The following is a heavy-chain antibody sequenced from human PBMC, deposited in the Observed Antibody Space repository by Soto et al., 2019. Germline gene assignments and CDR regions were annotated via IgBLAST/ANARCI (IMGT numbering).Heavy chain of an antibody. J-gene: IGHJ6*02. D-gene: IGHD4-17*01. CDR1: GYSFTNYW. Sequence: GESLKISCEGSGYSFTNYWISWVRQMPGKGLEWMGRIDPSDSDTRYSPSFQGQVTISADKSISTAFLQWSSLKASDTAMYYCARHPVSGDYAGFVVWGQGTTVTVSS. CDR3: ARHPVSGDYAGFVV. CDR2: IDPSDSDT. V-gene: IGHV5-51*01.